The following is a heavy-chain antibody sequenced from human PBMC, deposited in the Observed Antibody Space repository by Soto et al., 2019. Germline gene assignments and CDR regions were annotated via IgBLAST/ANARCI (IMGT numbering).Heavy chain of an antibody. CDR3: AKGRKVGATHYHHYYYGMDV. Sequence: GGSLRLSCAASGFTFSSYAMSWVRQAPGKGLEWVSAISGSGGSTYYADSVKGRFTISRDNSKNTLYLQMNSLRAEDTAVYYCAKGRKVGATHYHHYYYGMDVWGQGTTVTVSS. CDR2: ISGSGGST. D-gene: IGHD1-26*01. J-gene: IGHJ6*02. CDR1: GFTFSSYA. V-gene: IGHV3-23*01.